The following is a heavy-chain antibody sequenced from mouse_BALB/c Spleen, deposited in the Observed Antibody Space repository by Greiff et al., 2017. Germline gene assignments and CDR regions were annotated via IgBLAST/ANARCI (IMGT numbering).Heavy chain of an antibody. CDR1: GYTFTSYY. CDR2: INPSNGGT. J-gene: IGHJ4*01. Sequence: VQLQQSGAELVKPGASVKLSCKASGYTFTSYYMYWVKQRPGQGLEWIGEINPSNGGTNFNEKFKSKATLTVDKSSSTAYMQLSSLTSEDSAVYYCTRSGTGYRYAMDYWGQGTSVT. V-gene: IGHV1S81*02. CDR3: TRSGTGYRYAMDY. D-gene: IGHD2-14*01.